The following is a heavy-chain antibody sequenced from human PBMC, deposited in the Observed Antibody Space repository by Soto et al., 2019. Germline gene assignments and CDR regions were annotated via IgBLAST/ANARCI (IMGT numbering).Heavy chain of an antibody. D-gene: IGHD2-2*01. J-gene: IGHJ4*02. V-gene: IGHV3-7*01. CDR1: GFTFSSYW. CDR3: ARIYCSTTSCYYDY. Sequence: VGSLRLSCAASGFTFSSYWMSWVRQAPGKGLEWVANINQGGSQKYYVDSVKGRFTISRDNAKNSLYLQMNSLRAEDTAVYYCARIYCSTTSCYYDYWGQRTLVTVSS. CDR2: INQGGSQK.